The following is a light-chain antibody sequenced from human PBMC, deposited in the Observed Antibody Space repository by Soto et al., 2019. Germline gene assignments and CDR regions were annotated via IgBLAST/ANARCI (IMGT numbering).Light chain of an antibody. CDR3: QVWDTTTDQDI. J-gene: IGLJ1*01. Sequence: SYELTQPPSVSVAPGQTATISCGGDDVGGKSVQWYQQKPGQAPVLVLYDARDRPSGIPERFSGSNSGNTATLTISWVEAGDEADFYCQVWDTTTDQDIFGSGTKVTVL. CDR2: DAR. CDR1: DVGGKS. V-gene: IGLV3-21*02.